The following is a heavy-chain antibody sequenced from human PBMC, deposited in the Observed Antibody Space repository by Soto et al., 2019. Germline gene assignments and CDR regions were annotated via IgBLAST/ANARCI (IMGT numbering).Heavy chain of an antibody. D-gene: IGHD3-22*01. V-gene: IGHV4-39*01. CDR3: ARGLPYYYDSSGFPWFDP. J-gene: IGHJ5*02. CDR2: IYYSGST. Sequence: SETLSLTCTVSVGSISSSSYYWGWIRQPPGKGLEWIGSIYYSGSTYYNPSLKSRVTISVDTSKNQFSLKLSSVTAADTAVYYCARGLPYYYDSSGFPWFDPWGQGTLVTVSS. CDR1: VGSISSSSYY.